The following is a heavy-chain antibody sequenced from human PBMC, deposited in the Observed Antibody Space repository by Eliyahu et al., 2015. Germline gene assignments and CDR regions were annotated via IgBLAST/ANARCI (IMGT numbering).Heavy chain of an antibody. CDR1: GFXFXXYS. CDR2: XSSSSSYX. J-gene: IGHJ4*02. D-gene: IGHD6-19*01. V-gene: IGHV3-21*01. Sequence: EVQLVESGGGLVKPGGSLRLSCXASGFXFXXYSMNWXRQAPGKGLEWVXSXSSSSSYXYXADSVKGRFTISRDNAKNSLYLQMNSLRAEDTAVYYCARDLDSGVAGHIFDYWGQGTLVTVSS. CDR3: ARDLDSGVAGHIFDY.